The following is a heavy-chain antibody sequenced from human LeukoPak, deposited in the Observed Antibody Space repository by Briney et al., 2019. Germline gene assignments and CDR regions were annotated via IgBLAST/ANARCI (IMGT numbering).Heavy chain of an antibody. D-gene: IGHD3-22*01. V-gene: IGHV3-21*01. J-gene: IGHJ4*02. CDR3: AREDDSSGYYFDY. CDR2: ISSSSSYI. Sequence: GGSLRLSCAASGFTFSSCSMNWVRQAPGKGLEWVSSISSSSSYIYYADSVKGRFTISRDNAKNSLYLQMNSLRAEDTAVYYCAREDDSSGYYFDYWGQGTLVTVSS. CDR1: GFTFSSCS.